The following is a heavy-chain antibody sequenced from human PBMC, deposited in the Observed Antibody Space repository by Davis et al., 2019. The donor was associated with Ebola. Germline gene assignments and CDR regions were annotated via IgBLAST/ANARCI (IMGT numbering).Heavy chain of an antibody. CDR1: GFTFSSYA. V-gene: IGHV3-23*01. CDR2: ISGSGGST. Sequence: GESLKISCAASGFTFSSYAMSWVRQGPGKGLEWVSAISGSGGSTYYADSVKGRFTISRDNSKNTLYLQMNSLRAEDTAVYYCARAGGRYCSSTSCYWVYWGQGTLVTVSS. CDR3: ARAGGRYCSSTSCYWVY. J-gene: IGHJ4*02. D-gene: IGHD2-2*01.